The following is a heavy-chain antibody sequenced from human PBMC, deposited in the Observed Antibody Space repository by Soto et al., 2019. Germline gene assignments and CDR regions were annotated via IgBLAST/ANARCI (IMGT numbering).Heavy chain of an antibody. CDR1: GFTFSTSS. Sequence: EVQLVESGGGLVQPGGSLRLSCAASGFTFSTSSMNWVRQAPGMGLEWVSYISTSSSIVYYADSVKGRFTISRDNATNSLYLQMKSRRVEDSAVYFCARRGEAWGQGTLVTVSS. V-gene: IGHV3-48*01. CDR3: ARRGEA. CDR2: ISTSSSIV. D-gene: IGHD2-21*01. J-gene: IGHJ5*02.